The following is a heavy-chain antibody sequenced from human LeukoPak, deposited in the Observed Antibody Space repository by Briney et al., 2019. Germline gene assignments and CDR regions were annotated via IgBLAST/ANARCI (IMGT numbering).Heavy chain of an antibody. CDR2: IYSGGST. V-gene: IGHV3-53*01. D-gene: IGHD1-26*01. CDR3: ARGGELLRSLAFDI. Sequence: GGSLRLSCAASGFTVNSNYMSWVRQAPGKGLEWVSVIYSGGSTYYADSVKGRFTISRDNSKNTLYLQMNSLRAEDTAVYYCARGGELLRSLAFDIWGQGTMVTVSS. J-gene: IGHJ3*02. CDR1: GFTVNSNY.